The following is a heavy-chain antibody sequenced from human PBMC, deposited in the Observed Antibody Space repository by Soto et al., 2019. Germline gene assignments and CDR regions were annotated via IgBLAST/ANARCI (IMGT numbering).Heavy chain of an antibody. D-gene: IGHD3-3*01. CDR3: TADHWS. CDR2: INRKIDGETT. Sequence: SLRLSCAVFEYTFSDAWMSSVRQAPGKGLEWVARINRKIDGETTDYAAPVEGRFTIARDDSKNTLYLQLSSLKIEDTAVYFCTADHWSWGQGTLVTVSS. V-gene: IGHV3-15*01. CDR1: EYTFSDAW. J-gene: IGHJ4*02.